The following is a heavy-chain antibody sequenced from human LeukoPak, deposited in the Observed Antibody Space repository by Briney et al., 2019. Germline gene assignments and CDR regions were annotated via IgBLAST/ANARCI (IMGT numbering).Heavy chain of an antibody. V-gene: IGHV1-8*01. CDR2: TNPSSRNR. J-gene: IGHJ4*02. CDR1: GYTFTDYG. CDR3: ARNPSRSDTYFDL. Sequence: GASVKVSCKASGYTFTDYGINWVRQASGQGLEWMGWTNPSSRNRAYAPKFEGRVTTTTDTSTSTAYMELRSLASEDTAVYYCARNPSRSDTYFDLWGQGTLVTVSS. D-gene: IGHD5-18*01.